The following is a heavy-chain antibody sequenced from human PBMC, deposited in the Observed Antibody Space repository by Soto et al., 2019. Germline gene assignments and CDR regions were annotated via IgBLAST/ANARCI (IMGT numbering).Heavy chain of an antibody. V-gene: IGHV1-69*13. J-gene: IGHJ6*02. CDR3: ARGHCSSTSCYKQPPYYYYYYGMDI. D-gene: IGHD2-2*02. CDR2: IIPIFGTA. CDR1: GGTISSYA. Sequence: SVKVSCKASGGTISSYAISWVRQAPGQGLEWMGGIIPIFGTANYAQKFQGRVTITADESTSTAYMELSSLRSEDTAVYYCARGHCSSTSCYKQPPYYYYYYGMDIWGQGTTVTVSS.